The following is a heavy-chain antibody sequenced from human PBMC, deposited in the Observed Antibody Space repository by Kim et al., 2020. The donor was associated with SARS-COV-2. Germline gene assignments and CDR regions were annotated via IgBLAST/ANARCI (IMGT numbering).Heavy chain of an antibody. CDR2: IDWDDDT. V-gene: IGHV2-70*11. D-gene: IGHD1-7*01. Sequence: SGPTLVNPTQTLTLTCTFSGFSLSTSGMCVSWIRQPPGKALEWLARIDWDDDTYYNTSLKTRLTISKDTSKNQVVLIMTNMDPVDTATYYCARLRGTGTTRSQSYRYYMDVWGEGATVTVSS. CDR1: GFSLSTSGMC. CDR3: ARLRGTGTTRSQSYRYYMDV. J-gene: IGHJ6*03.